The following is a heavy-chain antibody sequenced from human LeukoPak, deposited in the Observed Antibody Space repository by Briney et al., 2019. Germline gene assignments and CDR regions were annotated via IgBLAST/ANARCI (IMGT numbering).Heavy chain of an antibody. V-gene: IGHV5-51*01. CDR3: AIGRGGQQLGDY. Sequence: GESLKISCKHSEYSFPNYCIGWVRQMPGKGLEWMGIIYPDDSDTRYSPSFQGQVTISADKSISTAYLQWSSQKASDTAMYYCAIGRGGQQLGDYWGQGTLVTVSS. CDR1: EYSFPNYC. D-gene: IGHD6-13*01. CDR2: IYPDDSDT. J-gene: IGHJ4*02.